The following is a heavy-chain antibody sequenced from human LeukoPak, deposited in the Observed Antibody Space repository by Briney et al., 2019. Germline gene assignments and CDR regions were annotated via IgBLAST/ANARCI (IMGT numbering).Heavy chain of an antibody. CDR2: ISYSGST. CDR1: GGSIRSYY. CDR3: ASYKIIDYKYFDY. D-gene: IGHD4-11*01. J-gene: IGHJ4*02. V-gene: IGHV4-59*08. Sequence: SETLSLTCTVSGGSIRSYYWSWIRQPPGKGLEWIGYISYSGSTNYNPSLKSRVTISVDTSKNQFSLKLSSVTAADRAVYYCASYKIIDYKYFDYWGQGTLVTVSS.